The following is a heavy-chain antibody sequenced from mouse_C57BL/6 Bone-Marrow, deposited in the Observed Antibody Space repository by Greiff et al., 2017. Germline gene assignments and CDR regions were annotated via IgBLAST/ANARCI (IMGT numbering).Heavy chain of an antibody. CDR2: IYPGDGDT. V-gene: IGHV1-82*01. J-gene: IGHJ2*01. CDR1: GYAFSSSW. CDR3: ACLLLDY. D-gene: IGHD2-1*01. Sequence: VQLQQSGPELVKPGASVKISCKASGYAFSSSWMNWVKQRPGKGLEWIGRIYPGDGDTTYNGKFKGKATLTADKSSSTAYMQLSSLTSEDSAFYFSACLLLDYWGQGTTLTVSS.